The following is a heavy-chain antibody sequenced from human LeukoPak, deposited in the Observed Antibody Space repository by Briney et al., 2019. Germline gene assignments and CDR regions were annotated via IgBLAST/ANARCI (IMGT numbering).Heavy chain of an antibody. V-gene: IGHV1-69*04. D-gene: IGHD1-1*01. Sequence: AASVKVSCKASGYTFTGYYMHWVRQAPGQGLEWMGRIIPILDLTKYAPKIQDRVTITADKSTSTAYMELNSLRSEDTAVYFCARDSGRPPTSFDYWGQGTLVTVSS. CDR2: IIPILDLT. J-gene: IGHJ4*02. CDR1: GYTFTGYY. CDR3: ARDSGRPPTSFDY.